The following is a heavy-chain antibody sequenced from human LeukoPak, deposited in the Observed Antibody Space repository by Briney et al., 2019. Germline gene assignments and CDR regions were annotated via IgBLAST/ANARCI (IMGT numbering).Heavy chain of an antibody. CDR2: INHSGST. D-gene: IGHD6-13*01. V-gene: IGHV4-34*01. J-gene: IGHJ5*02. CDR3: ARGRHSQRRRVAAVGPFDP. Sequence: SETLSLTCAVYGGSFSGYYWSWIRQPPGKGLEWIGEINHSGSTDYNPSLKSRATISVDTSKNQFSLKLSSVTAADTAVYHCARGRHSQRRRVAAVGPFDPWGQGTLVTVSS. CDR1: GGSFSGYY.